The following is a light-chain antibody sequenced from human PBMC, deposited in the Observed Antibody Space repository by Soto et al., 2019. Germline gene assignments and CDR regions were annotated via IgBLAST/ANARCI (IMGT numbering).Light chain of an antibody. CDR1: SSDVRGYTY. V-gene: IGLV2-14*01. Sequence: QSPLTQPASVSGSPGQSITISCTGSSSDVRGYTYVSWFQQHPGKAPKLIIYDVSNRPSGISNRFSGSKSGNTASLTISGLQAEDEADYYCNSYTTGSTVVVFGGGTKLTVL. CDR3: NSYTTGSTVVV. CDR2: DVS. J-gene: IGLJ3*02.